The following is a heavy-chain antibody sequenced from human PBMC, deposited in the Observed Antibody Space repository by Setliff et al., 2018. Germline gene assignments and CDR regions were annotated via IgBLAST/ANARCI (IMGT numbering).Heavy chain of an antibody. D-gene: IGHD3-22*01. V-gene: IGHV1-2*02. CDR2: INPNAGNI. J-gene: IGHJ4*02. CDR3: ARYRNYFDSSGQTQYYFDY. CDR1: GYTFTAYY. Sequence: ASVKVSCKASGYTFTAYYIHWVRQAPGQGLEWMGWINPNAGNINYIQKFQGRVTMTRDTSISTAYMELRRLKSDDTAVYYCARYRNYFDSSGQTQYYFDYWGQGTLVTVSS.